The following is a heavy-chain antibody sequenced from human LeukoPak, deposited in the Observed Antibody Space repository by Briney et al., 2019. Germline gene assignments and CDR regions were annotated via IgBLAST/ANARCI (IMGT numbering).Heavy chain of an antibody. CDR1: GGSMNGNY. CDR3: TRGGYTCTKGGCSDL. J-gene: IGHJ5*02. V-gene: IGHV4-59*01. D-gene: IGHD2-8*01. CDR2: IYYSGST. Sequence: SETLSLTCKVSGGSMNGNYWTWIRPPPGKGLEWIGYIYYSGSTNSNPSLKRRLTLSLDKSKNQISLKLSSVTAADTAVYYCTRGGYTCTKGGCSDLWGQGTLVTVSS.